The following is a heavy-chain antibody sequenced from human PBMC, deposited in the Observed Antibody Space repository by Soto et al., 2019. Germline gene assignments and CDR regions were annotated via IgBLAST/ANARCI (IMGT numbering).Heavy chain of an antibody. J-gene: IGHJ4*02. V-gene: IGHV1-69*02. Sequence: QVQLVQSGAEVKRPGSSVKVSCKASGDTFNFYSINWVRQAPGLGLEWMGRVNPIVSMSNYAQKFQGRVTXPXDXXTGTSYMELSRLRSEDTAIYYCASSYGSGYRAFDYWGQGALVTVSS. D-gene: IGHD3-10*01. CDR3: ASSYGSGYRAFDY. CDR2: VNPIVSMS. CDR1: GDTFNFYS.